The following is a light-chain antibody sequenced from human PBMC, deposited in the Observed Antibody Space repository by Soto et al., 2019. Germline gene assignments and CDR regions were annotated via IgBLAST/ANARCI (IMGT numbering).Light chain of an antibody. CDR2: DAS. J-gene: IGKJ4*01. CDR3: QQRSSWPLT. V-gene: IGKV3-11*01. CDR1: QSIRSL. Sequence: EIVLTQSPATLSLSPGERATLSCRASQSIRSLLAWYQQKPGQAPRLLIYDASNRATGIPARFSGSGSVTDFTLTINSLETEDFAVYYCQQRSSWPLTFGGGTKVEIK.